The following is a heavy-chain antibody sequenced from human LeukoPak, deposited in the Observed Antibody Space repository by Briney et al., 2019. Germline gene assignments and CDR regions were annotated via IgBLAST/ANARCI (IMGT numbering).Heavy chain of an antibody. CDR3: ARGPRRARNRPYYFDY. CDR2: INHSGST. V-gene: IGHV4-34*01. J-gene: IGHJ4*02. Sequence: SETLSLTCIVSGGSISTSAYYWSWIRQPPGKGLEWIGEINHSGSTNYNPSLKSRVTISVDTSKNQFSLKLSSVTAADTAVYYCARGPRRARNRPYYFDYWGQGTLVTVSS. CDR1: GGSISTSAYY. D-gene: IGHD5-24*01.